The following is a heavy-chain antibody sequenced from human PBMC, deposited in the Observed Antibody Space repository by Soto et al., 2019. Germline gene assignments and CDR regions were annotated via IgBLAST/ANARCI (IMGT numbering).Heavy chain of an antibody. CDR3: ARSAQVGNWFDP. CDR1: GYTFTSYD. Sequence: ASVKGSCKASGYTFTSYDINWVRQATGQGLEWMGWMNPNSGNTGYAQKFQGRVTMTRNTSISTAYMELSSLRSEDTAVYYCARSAQVGNWFDPWGQGTLVTVS. V-gene: IGHV1-8*01. D-gene: IGHD3-3*01. CDR2: MNPNSGNT. J-gene: IGHJ5*02.